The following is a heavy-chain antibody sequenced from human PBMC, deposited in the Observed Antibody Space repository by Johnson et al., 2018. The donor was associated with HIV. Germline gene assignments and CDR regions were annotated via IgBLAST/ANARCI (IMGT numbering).Heavy chain of an antibody. CDR1: GFTFSSYG. Sequence: QVQLVESGGGVVQPARSLRLSSAASGFTFSSYGLHWVRQAPATGLEWVAFISYAGSDIYYAASVQGRFTISRDNAKNSLYLQMNSLRAEDTAVYYCARMYSSGWYDLRVVYAFDIWGQGTMVTVSS. CDR3: ARMYSSGWYDLRVVYAFDI. J-gene: IGHJ3*02. V-gene: IGHV3-30*03. D-gene: IGHD6-19*01. CDR2: ISYAGSDI.